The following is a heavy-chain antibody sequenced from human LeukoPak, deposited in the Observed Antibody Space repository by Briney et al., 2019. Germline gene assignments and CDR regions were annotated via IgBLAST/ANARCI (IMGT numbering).Heavy chain of an antibody. D-gene: IGHD6-19*01. Sequence: SETLSLTCTVAGGSISSYYWSCIRPPPREGLEWIGYIYYSGSTNYNPSLKSRVTISVDTSKNQFSLKLSSVTAADTAVYYCARGVAGYYFDYWGQGTLVTVSS. CDR2: IYYSGST. J-gene: IGHJ4*02. CDR1: GGSISSYY. CDR3: ARGVAGYYFDY. V-gene: IGHV4-59*01.